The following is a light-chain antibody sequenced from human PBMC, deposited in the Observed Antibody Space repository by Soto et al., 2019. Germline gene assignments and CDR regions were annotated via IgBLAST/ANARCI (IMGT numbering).Light chain of an antibody. J-gene: IGLJ2*01. Sequence: QSVLTQPPSVSGAPGQRVTISCTGSSSNIGAGYDVHWYQQVPGTAPKLLIYVNTNRPSGVPDRFSGSKSGTSASLAIAGLQADDEADYSCQSYDRLSVAVVLRGGTKLTGL. V-gene: IGLV1-40*01. CDR3: QSYDRLSVAVV. CDR2: VNT. CDR1: SSNIGAGYD.